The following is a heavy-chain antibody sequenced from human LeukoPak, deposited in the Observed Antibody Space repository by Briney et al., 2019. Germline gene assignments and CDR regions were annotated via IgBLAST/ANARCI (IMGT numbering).Heavy chain of an antibody. J-gene: IGHJ4*02. V-gene: IGHV4-4*07. Sequence: PSETLSLTCTVSGGSISNYYWSWIRQPAGKGLEWIGRIYTSGSTNYNPSLKSRVSMSVDTSKNQFSLKLTSVTAADTAVYYCARAVSIVAAATIHDYWGQGTLVTVSS. CDR1: GGSISNYY. D-gene: IGHD6-13*01. CDR2: IYTSGST. CDR3: ARAVSIVAAATIHDY.